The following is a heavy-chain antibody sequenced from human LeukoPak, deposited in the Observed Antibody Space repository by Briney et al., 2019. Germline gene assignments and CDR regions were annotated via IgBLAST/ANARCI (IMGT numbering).Heavy chain of an antibody. CDR2: INPSGGST. D-gene: IGHD3-10*01. CDR1: GYTFTSYY. J-gene: IGHJ4*02. Sequence: ASVKVSCKASGYTFTSYYMHWVRQAPGQGLEWMGIINPSGGSTSYAQKFQGRVTMTRDMSTSTVYMELSSLRSEDTAVYYCARDRVLLWFGESYYFDYWGQGPLVTVSS. V-gene: IGHV1-46*01. CDR3: ARDRVLLWFGESYYFDY.